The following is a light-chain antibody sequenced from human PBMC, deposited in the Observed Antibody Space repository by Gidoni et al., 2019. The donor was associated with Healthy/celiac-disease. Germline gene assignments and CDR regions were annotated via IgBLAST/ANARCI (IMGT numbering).Light chain of an antibody. CDR1: QSVSSN. CDR3: QQYNNWPGWT. J-gene: IGKJ1*01. Sequence: EIVMTQSPATLSVSPGERATLSCRASQSVSSNLAWYQQKPGQAPRLLIYGASTRATGIPARFSGSESGTEFTLTISSLQSEDFAVYYCQQYNNWPGWTFGQGTKVEIK. CDR2: GAS. V-gene: IGKV3-15*01.